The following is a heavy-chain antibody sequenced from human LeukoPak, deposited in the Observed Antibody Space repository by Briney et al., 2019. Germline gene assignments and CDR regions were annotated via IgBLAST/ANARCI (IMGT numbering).Heavy chain of an antibody. D-gene: IGHD6-19*01. CDR1: GYSFTNYC. CDR2: IDPSDSYP. J-gene: IGHJ4*02. Sequence: GESLKISCKASGYSFTNYCFYWLRQMPGKGLEWMGRIDPSDSYPNYSPSFQGHVTISVDKSISTAYLQWSSLKASDTAMYYCARHPEQSSGYWGQGTLVTVSS. CDR3: ARHPEQSSGY. V-gene: IGHV5-10-1*01.